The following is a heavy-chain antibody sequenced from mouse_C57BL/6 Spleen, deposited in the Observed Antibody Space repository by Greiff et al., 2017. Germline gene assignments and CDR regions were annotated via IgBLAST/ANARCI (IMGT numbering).Heavy chain of an antibody. CDR1: GYAFSSSW. Sequence: QVQLQQSGPELVKPGASVKISCKASGYAFSSSWMNWVKQRPGKGLEWIGRIYPGDGDTNYNGNFKGKATLTADKSSSTAYMQLSSLTSEDSAVYFCARVATRDYYAMDYWGQGTSVTVSS. CDR2: IYPGDGDT. D-gene: IGHD1-1*01. CDR3: ARVATRDYYAMDY. J-gene: IGHJ4*01. V-gene: IGHV1-82*01.